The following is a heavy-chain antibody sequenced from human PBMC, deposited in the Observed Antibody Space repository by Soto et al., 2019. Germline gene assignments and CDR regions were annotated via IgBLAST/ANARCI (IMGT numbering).Heavy chain of an antibody. CDR2: IYYSGST. CDR3: AREGGIVGATAADY. Sequence: QVQLQESGPGLVKPSQTLSLTCTVSGGSISSGGYYWSWIRQHPGKGLEWIGYIYYSGSTYYHPSLRSRVTISVDTSKNQFSLKLSSVTAADTAVYYCAREGGIVGATAADYWGQGTLVTVSS. D-gene: IGHD1-26*01. CDR1: GGSISSGGYY. J-gene: IGHJ4*02. V-gene: IGHV4-31*03.